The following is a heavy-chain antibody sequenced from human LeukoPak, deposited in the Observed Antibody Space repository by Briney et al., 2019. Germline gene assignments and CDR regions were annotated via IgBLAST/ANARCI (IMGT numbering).Heavy chain of an antibody. CDR2: IKEDGGEI. CDR3: ARDDYYSNAD. Sequence: GGSLRLXCAASGFTFSRYWMSWVRQAPGKELEWVANIKEDGGEIYYVDSVKGRFTISRDNTKNSLFLQMNSLRAEDTAVYYCARDDYYSNADWGQGTLVTVSS. V-gene: IGHV3-7*01. CDR1: GFTFSRYW. J-gene: IGHJ4*02. D-gene: IGHD3-22*01.